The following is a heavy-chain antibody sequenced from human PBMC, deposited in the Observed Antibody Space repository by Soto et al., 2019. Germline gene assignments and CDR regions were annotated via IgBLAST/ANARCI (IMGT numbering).Heavy chain of an antibody. CDR3: ARMRDSSSWYWFDP. D-gene: IGHD6-13*01. Sequence: SETLSLTCTVSGGSISSYYWSWIRQPAGKGLEWIGRIYTSGSTNYNPSLKSRVTMSVDTSKNQFSLKLSSVTAADTAVYYCARMRDSSSWYWFDPWGPGTLVTVSS. V-gene: IGHV4-4*07. CDR1: GGSISSYY. CDR2: IYTSGST. J-gene: IGHJ5*02.